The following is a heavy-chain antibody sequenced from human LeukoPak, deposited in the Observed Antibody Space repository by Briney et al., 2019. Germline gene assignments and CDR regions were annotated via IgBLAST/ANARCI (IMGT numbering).Heavy chain of an antibody. CDR3: ARVRVPAAGSVWHYYYMDV. J-gene: IGHJ6*03. CDR2: IYSGGST. V-gene: IGHV3-66*02. Sequence: PGGSLRLSCAASGFTVSSNYMSWVRQAPGKGLEWVSVIYSGGSTYYADSVKGRFTISRDNSKNTLYLQMNSLRAEDTAVYYCARVRVPAAGSVWHYYYMDVWGKGTTVTVSS. CDR1: GFTVSSNY. D-gene: IGHD6-13*01.